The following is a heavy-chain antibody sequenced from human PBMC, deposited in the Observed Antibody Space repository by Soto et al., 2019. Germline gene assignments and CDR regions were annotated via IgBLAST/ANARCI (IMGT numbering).Heavy chain of an antibody. CDR1: GFTFSSYS. D-gene: IGHD1-1*01. V-gene: IGHV3-48*01. CDR3: ARAGDTGRRWAYYFDS. Sequence: EVQLVESGGGLVQPGGSLRLSCAASGFTFSSYSMNWVRQAPGRELEWVSYIGGTGTTVYFADSEKGRFTICRDNAENALDLQMTSLRAEDTAVYYCARAGDTGRRWAYYFDSWGQGTLVTVSS. J-gene: IGHJ4*02. CDR2: IGGTGTTV.